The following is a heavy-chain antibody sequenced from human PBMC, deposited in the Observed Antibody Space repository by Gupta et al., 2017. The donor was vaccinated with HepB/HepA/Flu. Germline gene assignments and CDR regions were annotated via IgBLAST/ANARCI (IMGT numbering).Heavy chain of an antibody. CDR1: GFSLTTSGVG. J-gene: IGHJ4*02. D-gene: IGHD6-25*01. Sequence: QITLRESGPTRVKPTQTLTLTCTFSGFSLTTSGVGVGWVRQPPGRALEHLALIYWDDDKRYNPSLRSRLTITKDTSKNQVVLTMTNMDPVDTATYYCAHRQSASGYWDGGFFDSWGQGTLVTVSS. CDR2: IYWDDDK. CDR3: AHRQSASGYWDGGFFDS. V-gene: IGHV2-5*02.